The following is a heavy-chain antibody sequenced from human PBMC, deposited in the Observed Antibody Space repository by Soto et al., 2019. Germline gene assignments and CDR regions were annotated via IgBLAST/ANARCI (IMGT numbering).Heavy chain of an antibody. D-gene: IGHD1-1*01. Sequence: GGSLRLSCAASGFTFSSYWMHWVRQAPGKGLVWVSRINSDGSSTSYADSVKGRFTISRDNAKNTLYLQMNSLRAEDTAVYYCARVFRPREKVATWDYWGQGTLVTVSS. CDR2: INSDGSST. V-gene: IGHV3-74*01. J-gene: IGHJ4*02. CDR3: ARVFRPREKVATWDY. CDR1: GFTFSSYW.